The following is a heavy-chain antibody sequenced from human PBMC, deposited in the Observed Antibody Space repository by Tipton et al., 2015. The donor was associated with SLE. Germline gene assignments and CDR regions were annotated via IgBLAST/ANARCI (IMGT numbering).Heavy chain of an antibody. CDR3: PRESYYYDSSGPDAFDI. CDR1: GGSISSYY. D-gene: IGHD3-22*01. V-gene: IGHV4-4*07. Sequence: TLSLTCTVSGGSISSYYWSWILQPAGKGLEWIGRIYTSGSTNYNPSLKSRVTMSVDTSKNQFSLKLSSVTAADTAVYYCPRESYYYDSSGPDAFDIWGQGTMVTVSS. J-gene: IGHJ3*02. CDR2: IYTSGST.